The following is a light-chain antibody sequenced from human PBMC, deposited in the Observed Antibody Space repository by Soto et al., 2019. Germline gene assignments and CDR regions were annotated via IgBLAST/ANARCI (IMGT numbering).Light chain of an antibody. CDR3: GSFAGSDTYV. J-gene: IGLJ1*01. CDR1: SSDVGRYDL. Sequence: SALTQPASVSGSPGQSITISCTGTSSDVGRYDLVSWYQQHPGKAPTLLIYDVTKRPSGVSNRFSGSKSGNTASLTICGLKAEDEAAYYCGSFAGSDTYVFGTGTKVTVL. CDR2: DVT. V-gene: IGLV2-23*02.